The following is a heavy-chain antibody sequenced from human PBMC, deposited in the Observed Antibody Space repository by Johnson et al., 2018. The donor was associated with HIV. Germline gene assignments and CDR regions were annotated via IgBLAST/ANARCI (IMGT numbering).Heavy chain of an antibody. Sequence: EVQLVESGGRLIQPGGSLRLSCTASDFTVSSNYMSWVRQAPGKGLEWVSVIYSGGSTYYADPVKGRFTISRDNSKNTVYLQMNSLRAEDTAVYYCARSPPSYGSGSYLGLDAFDIWGKGTMVTVSS. CDR2: IYSGGST. J-gene: IGHJ3*02. D-gene: IGHD3-10*01. CDR3: ARSPPSYGSGSYLGLDAFDI. CDR1: DFTVSSNY. V-gene: IGHV3-53*01.